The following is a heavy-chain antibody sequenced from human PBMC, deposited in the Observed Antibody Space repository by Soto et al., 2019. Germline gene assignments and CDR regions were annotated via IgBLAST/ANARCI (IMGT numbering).Heavy chain of an antibody. Sequence: QLQLVESGGGVVQPGTSLRLSCTASGFMSKSYVMHWVRQAPGKGLEWVALTSYDGNNKYYGDSVKGRFTVSRDNSKNTLHLQMDSLRPEDTALYYCARWGTTGGFDLWGQGTLVSVSS. CDR2: TSYDGNNK. J-gene: IGHJ4*02. CDR1: GFMSKSYV. D-gene: IGHD3-16*01. V-gene: IGHV3-30*19. CDR3: ARWGTTGGFDL.